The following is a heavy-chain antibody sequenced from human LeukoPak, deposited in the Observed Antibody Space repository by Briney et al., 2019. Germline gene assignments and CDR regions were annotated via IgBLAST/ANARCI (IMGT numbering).Heavy chain of an antibody. CDR3: ARDESYSSDN. J-gene: IGHJ4*02. V-gene: IGHV3-53*01. Sequence: GGSLRLSCAASGFTVSSNYMSWVRQAPGKGREWVSVIYSGGSTYYADSVKGRFTISRDNSKNTLYLQMNSLRAEDTAVYYCARDESYSSDNWGQGTLVTVSS. CDR2: IYSGGST. CDR1: GFTVSSNY. D-gene: IGHD4-11*01.